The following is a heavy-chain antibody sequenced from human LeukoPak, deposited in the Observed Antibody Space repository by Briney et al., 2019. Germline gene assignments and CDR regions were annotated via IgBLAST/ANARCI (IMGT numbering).Heavy chain of an antibody. Sequence: GGSLRLSCSASGFAFSSYAMHWVRQAPGKGLEYVSAISSNGGSTYYADSVKGRFTISRDNSKNTLYLQMSSLRAEDTAVYYCVKDRRKTGTTFDYWGQGTLVTVSS. CDR3: VKDRRKTGTTFDY. CDR2: ISSNGGST. J-gene: IGHJ4*02. D-gene: IGHD1-1*01. V-gene: IGHV3-64D*09. CDR1: GFAFSSYA.